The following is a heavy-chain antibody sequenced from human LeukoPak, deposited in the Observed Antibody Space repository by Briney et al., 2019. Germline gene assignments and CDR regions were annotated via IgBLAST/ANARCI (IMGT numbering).Heavy chain of an antibody. CDR2: INPSGGST. Sequence: GRSLRLSCAASGFTFTSYYMHWVRQAPGQGLEWVGIINPSGGSTSYAQKFQGRVTMTRDTSTSTVYMELSSLRSEDTAVYYRARADLVWGKPYGMDVWGQGTTVTVSS. CDR1: GFTFTSYY. J-gene: IGHJ6*02. V-gene: IGHV1-46*01. D-gene: IGHD3-16*01. CDR3: ARADLVWGKPYGMDV.